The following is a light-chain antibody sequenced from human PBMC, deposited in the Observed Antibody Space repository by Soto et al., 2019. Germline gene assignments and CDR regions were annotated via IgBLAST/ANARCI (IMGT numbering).Light chain of an antibody. J-gene: IGKJ3*01. V-gene: IGKV1-39*01. Sequence: DIQMTQSPSSLSASVGDRVTITCRASQSISSYLNWYQQKPGKAPKLLIYAASSLQSGVPSRFSGSGSGTDFTLTISSLQPEDFATYYYQQCYSTPATFGPGTKVDIK. CDR3: QQCYSTPAT. CDR1: QSISSY. CDR2: AAS.